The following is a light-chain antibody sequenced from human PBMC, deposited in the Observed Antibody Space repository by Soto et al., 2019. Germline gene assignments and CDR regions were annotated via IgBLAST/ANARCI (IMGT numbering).Light chain of an antibody. CDR3: QQYNNWPPIT. CDR1: QSVGSN. Sequence: IVXTXSPATLSXXPGXRATLSCRASQSVGSNLAWYQQRPGQAPRLLIYVASTRAPGIPARFSGSGSGTEFTLTISSLQSEDFAVYYCQQYNNWPPITFGQGTRLEIK. CDR2: VAS. V-gene: IGKV3-15*01. J-gene: IGKJ5*01.